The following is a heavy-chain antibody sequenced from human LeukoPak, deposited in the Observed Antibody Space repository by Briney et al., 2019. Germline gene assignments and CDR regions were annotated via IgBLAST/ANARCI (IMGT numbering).Heavy chain of an antibody. CDR2: ISGSGGTA. J-gene: IGHJ3*02. Sequence: GGSLRLSCAASGFTFSIYAMSWVRQAPGKGLEWVSAISGSGGTAYYADSVKGRFTISRDNSNNTLYLQMNSLRVEDTAVYYCAKGGRAFYDFWSGLDAFDIWGQGTMVTVSS. V-gene: IGHV3-23*01. CDR1: GFTFSIYA. D-gene: IGHD3-3*01. CDR3: AKGGRAFYDFWSGLDAFDI.